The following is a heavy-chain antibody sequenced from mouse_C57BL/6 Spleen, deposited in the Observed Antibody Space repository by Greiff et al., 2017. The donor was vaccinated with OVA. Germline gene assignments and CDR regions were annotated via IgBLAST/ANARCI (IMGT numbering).Heavy chain of an antibody. J-gene: IGHJ1*03. CDR3: TTHYYGSSPYWYFDV. CDR1: GFNIKDDY. Sequence: VQLQQSGAELVRPGASVKLSCTASGFNIKDDYMPWVKQRPEQGLEWIGWIDPENGDTEYASKFQGKATITADTSSNTAYLQLSSLTSEDTAGYYCTTHYYGSSPYWYFDVWGTGTTVTVSS. CDR2: IDPENGDT. D-gene: IGHD1-1*01. V-gene: IGHV14-4*01.